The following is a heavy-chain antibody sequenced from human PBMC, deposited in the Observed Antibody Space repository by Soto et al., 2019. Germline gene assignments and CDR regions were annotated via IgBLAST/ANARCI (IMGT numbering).Heavy chain of an antibody. V-gene: IGHV4-61*01. CDR2: IYYAGST. CDR1: GGSINSGNHY. J-gene: IGHJ5*01. CDR3: VRLIGNSWLDS. D-gene: IGHD2-8*01. Sequence: PSETLSLTCTVSGGSINSGNHYWSWIRQHPGRGLEWIGYIYYAGSTKYNPSLNSRITISPDTSNNQLSLQLNSVTPDDTAVYYCVRLIGNSWLDSWGQGTLVTVSS.